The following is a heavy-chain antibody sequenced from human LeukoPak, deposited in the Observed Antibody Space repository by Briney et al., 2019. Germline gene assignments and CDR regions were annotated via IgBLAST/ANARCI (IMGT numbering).Heavy chain of an antibody. CDR2: ISAYNGNT. V-gene: IGHV1-18*01. Sequence: ASVKVSCKASGYTLTSYGISWVRQAPGQGLEWMGWISAYNGNTNYAQKLQGRVTMTTDTSTSTAYMELRSLRSDDTAVYYCARDRGSSWPSYYYYGMDVWGQGTTVTVSS. J-gene: IGHJ6*02. D-gene: IGHD6-13*01. CDR3: ARDRGSSWPSYYYYGMDV. CDR1: GYTLTSYG.